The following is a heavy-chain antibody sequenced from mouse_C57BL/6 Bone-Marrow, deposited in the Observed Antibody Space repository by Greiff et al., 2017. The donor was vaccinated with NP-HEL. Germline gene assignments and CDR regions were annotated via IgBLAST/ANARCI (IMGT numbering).Heavy chain of an antibody. CDR1: GYTFTSYW. CDR2: IHPSDSDT. J-gene: IGHJ2*01. D-gene: IGHD1-1*01. Sequence: QVQLKQPGAELVKPGASVKVSCKASGYTFTSYWMHWVKQRPGQGLEWIGRIHPSDSDTNYNQKFKGKATLTVDKSSSTAYMQLSSLTSEDSAVYYCAIESITTVVDYWGQGTTLTVSS. V-gene: IGHV1-74*01. CDR3: AIESITTVVDY.